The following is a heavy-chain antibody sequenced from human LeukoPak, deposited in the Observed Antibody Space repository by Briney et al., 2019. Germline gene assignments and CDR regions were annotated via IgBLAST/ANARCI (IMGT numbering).Heavy chain of an antibody. CDR2: ISGSGGST. J-gene: IGHJ4*02. CDR3: AGVDPAMVTRGDY. CDR1: GFTFSSYV. V-gene: IGHV3-23*01. D-gene: IGHD5-18*01. Sequence: GGSLRLSCAASGFTFSSYVMHWVRQAPGKGLEWVSAISGSGGSTYYADSVKGRFTISRDNSKNTLYLQMNSLRAEDTAVYYCAGVDPAMVTRGDYWGQGTLVTVSS.